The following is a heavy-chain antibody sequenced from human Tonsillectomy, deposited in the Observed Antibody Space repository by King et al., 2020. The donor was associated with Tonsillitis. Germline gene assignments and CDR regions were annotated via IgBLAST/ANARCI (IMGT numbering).Heavy chain of an antibody. Sequence: QLVQSGGGLVQPGGSLRLSCAASGFTFSSSAMSWVRQAPGKGLEWVSGISGSGGSTYYADSVKGRFTISRDNSKNTLYLQMNSLRVEDTAVYYCAKEGSGTYLSWFDPWGQGTLVTVSS. CDR2: ISGSGGST. CDR1: GFTFSSSA. J-gene: IGHJ5*02. D-gene: IGHD3-10*01. CDR3: AKEGSGTYLSWFDP. V-gene: IGHV3-23*04.